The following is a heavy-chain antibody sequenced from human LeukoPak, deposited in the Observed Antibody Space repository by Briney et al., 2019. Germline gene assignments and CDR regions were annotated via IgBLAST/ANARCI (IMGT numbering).Heavy chain of an antibody. D-gene: IGHD6-13*01. J-gene: IGHJ5*02. V-gene: IGHV4-4*07. CDR3: ARDGAAAGILPNWFDP. CDR2: IYTSGST. CDR1: GGSISSYY. Sequence: SETLSLTCTVSGGSISSYYWSWIRQPAGKGLEWIGRIYTSGSTNYNPSLKSRVTMSVDTSKNQFSLKLSSVTAADTAVYYCARDGAAAGILPNWFDPWGQGTLVTVSS.